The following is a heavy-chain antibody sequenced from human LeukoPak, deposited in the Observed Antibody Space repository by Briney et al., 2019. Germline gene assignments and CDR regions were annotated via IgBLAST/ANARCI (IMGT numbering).Heavy chain of an antibody. CDR1: GFTFSSYA. V-gene: IGHV3-23*01. D-gene: IGHD6-13*01. Sequence: GGSLRLSCAASGFTFSSYAMSWVRQAPGKGLEWVSAISGSGGSTYYADSAKGRFTISRDNSKNTPYLQMNSLRAEDTAVYYCARASSWSAFDIWGQGTMVTVSS. CDR3: ARASSWSAFDI. CDR2: ISGSGGST. J-gene: IGHJ3*02.